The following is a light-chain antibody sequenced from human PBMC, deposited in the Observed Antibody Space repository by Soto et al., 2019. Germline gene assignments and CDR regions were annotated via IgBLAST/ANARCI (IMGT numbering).Light chain of an antibody. V-gene: IGKV1-39*01. CDR1: QAINKN. CDR2: DAS. J-gene: IGKJ2*01. CDR3: QQSYNSPYT. Sequence: DIQMTQSPASLSASVGDRVTITCRASQAINKNLNWYRHKLGKAPELLIYDASDSQAGVPSRFSGSGSVADFTLIISGLQPEDFATYYCQQSYNSPYTFGQGTKLEIK.